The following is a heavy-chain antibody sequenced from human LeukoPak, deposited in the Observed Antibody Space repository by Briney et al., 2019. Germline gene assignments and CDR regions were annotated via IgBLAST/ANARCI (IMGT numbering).Heavy chain of an antibody. D-gene: IGHD2-2*01. J-gene: IGHJ6*02. V-gene: IGHV3-7*01. CDR2: IKQDGSEK. CDR3: AREGHCSSTSCYPYYYYGMDV. Sequence: PGGSLRLSCAASGFTFSSYWMSWVRQAPGKGLEWVANIKQDGSEKYYVDSVKGRFTISRDNAKNSLYLQMNSLRAEDTAVYYCAREGHCSSTSCYPYYYYGMDVWGQGTTVTVSS. CDR1: GFTFSSYW.